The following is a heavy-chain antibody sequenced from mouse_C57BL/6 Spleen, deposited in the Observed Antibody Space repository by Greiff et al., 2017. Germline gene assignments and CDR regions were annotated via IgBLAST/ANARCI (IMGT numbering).Heavy chain of an antibody. CDR3: TRDSHWYFDV. V-gene: IGHV1-15*01. J-gene: IGHJ1*03. D-gene: IGHD2-12*01. CDR1: GYTFTDYE. CDR2: IDPETGGT. Sequence: QVHVKQSGAELVRPGASVTLSCKASGYTFTDYEMHWVKQTPVHGLEWIGAIDPETGGTAYNQKFKGKAILTADKSSSTAYMELRSLTSEDSAVYYCTRDSHWYFDVWGTGTTVTVSS.